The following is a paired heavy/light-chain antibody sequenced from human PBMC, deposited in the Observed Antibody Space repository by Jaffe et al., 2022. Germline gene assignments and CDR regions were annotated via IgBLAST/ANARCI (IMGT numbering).Heavy chain of an antibody. D-gene: IGHD2-15*01. CDR1: GYTFTNSY. J-gene: IGHJ5*02. Sequence: QVHLVQSGAEVKKPGASVRLSCRASGYTFTNSYMHWVRQAPGQGLEWMGIINPNSGYTNYAQKFQGGVTMTRDTSTNTVYMELSSLRSDDTAMYYCVRGGVIAATSTYNWFDPWGQGTLVTVSS. V-gene: IGHV1-46*03. CDR3: VRGGVIAATSTYNWFDP. CDR2: INPNSGYT.
Light chain of an antibody. CDR3: NSRDSSGKHLVV. Sequence: SSELTQDPAVSVALGQTVRITCQGVSLRDYYASWYQQKPGQAPVLVIYGNNNRPSGIPDRFSGSTSGFTASLTITGAQAEDEADYYCNSRDSSGKHLVVFGGGTKLTVL. CDR1: SLRDYY. J-gene: IGLJ2*01. V-gene: IGLV3-19*01. CDR2: GNN.